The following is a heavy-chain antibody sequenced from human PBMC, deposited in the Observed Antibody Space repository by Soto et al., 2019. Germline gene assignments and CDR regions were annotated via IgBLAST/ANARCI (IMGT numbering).Heavy chain of an antibody. Sequence: ASVKVSCKASGFTFTSSAVQWVRQARGQRLEWIGWIVVGSGNTNYAQKFQERVTITRDMSTSTAYMELSSLRSEGTAVYYCAAIRGYRLDYYYYYGMDVWGQGTTVTVSS. CDR3: AAIRGYRLDYYYYYGMDV. J-gene: IGHJ6*02. D-gene: IGHD5-18*01. V-gene: IGHV1-58*01. CDR1: GFTFTSSA. CDR2: IVVGSGNT.